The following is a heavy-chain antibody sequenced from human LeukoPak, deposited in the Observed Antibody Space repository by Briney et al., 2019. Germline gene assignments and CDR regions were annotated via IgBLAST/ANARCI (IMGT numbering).Heavy chain of an antibody. Sequence: PSETLSLTCTVSGGSISSGDYYWSWIRQPPGKGLEWIGYIYYSGSTYYNPSLKSRVTISVDTSKNQFSLKLSSVTAADTAVYYCARESGYSSGRGFAYYFDYWGQGTLVTVSS. CDR2: IYYSGST. J-gene: IGHJ4*02. CDR1: GGSISSGDYY. CDR3: ARESGYSSGRGFAYYFDY. D-gene: IGHD6-19*01. V-gene: IGHV4-30-4*08.